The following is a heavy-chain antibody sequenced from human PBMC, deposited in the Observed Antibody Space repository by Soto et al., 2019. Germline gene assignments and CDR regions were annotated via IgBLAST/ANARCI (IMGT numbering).Heavy chain of an antibody. CDR2: TYYRSKWYN. V-gene: IGHV6-1*01. D-gene: IGHD6-13*01. CDR1: GDSVSSNSAA. J-gene: IGHJ5*02. CDR3: ARVYSSSWYSHWFDP. Sequence: SPTLSLTCAISGDSVSSNSAAWNWIRQSPSRGLEWLGRTYYRSKWYNDYAVSVKSRITINPDTSNNQFSLQLNSVTPEDTAVYYCARVYSSSWYSHWFDPWGQGTLVTVSS.